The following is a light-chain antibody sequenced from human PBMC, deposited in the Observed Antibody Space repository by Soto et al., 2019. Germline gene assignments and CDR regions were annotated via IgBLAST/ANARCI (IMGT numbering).Light chain of an antibody. CDR3: ASYASSNTVL. J-gene: IGLJ2*01. CDR1: SSDIGGYNY. V-gene: IGLV2-14*03. CDR2: DVS. Sequence: QSALTQPASVSGSPGQSITIPCTGTSSDIGGYNYVSWYQQHPGKAPKLMIYDVSDRPSGVSNRFSGSKSGNTASLTISGLQAEDEADYYCASYASSNTVLFGGGTKLTVL.